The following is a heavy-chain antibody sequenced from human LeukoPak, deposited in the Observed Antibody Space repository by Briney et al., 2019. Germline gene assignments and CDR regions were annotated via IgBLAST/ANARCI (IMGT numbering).Heavy chain of an antibody. CDR2: IGSNGGIT. J-gene: IGHJ4*02. CDR1: GFTFSTYA. Sequence: GGSLRLSCSPSGFTFSTYAMHWVRHPPGAGLEYVSAIGSNGGITYYADSVKGRFTISRDNSKNTLYLQMSRLRPEDTAVYYCGISTAYWGQGTLVTVSS. CDR3: GISTAY. D-gene: IGHD1-26*01. V-gene: IGHV3-64D*06.